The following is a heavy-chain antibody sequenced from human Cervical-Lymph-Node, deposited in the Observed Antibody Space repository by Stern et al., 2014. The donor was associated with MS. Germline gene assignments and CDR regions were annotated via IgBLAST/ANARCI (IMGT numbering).Heavy chain of an antibody. D-gene: IGHD1-1*01. J-gene: IGHJ4*02. CDR2: ITNVGST. Sequence: EVQLGESGGGEIQPGGSLRLSCTAFGITVSRDYMTWVRYAPGKGLEWVSLITNVGSTFYTDSVKGRFTISRDDSKNTVYLHMTSLRAEDTAMYYCARDTSSPERSDWWGQGTLVTVSS. CDR1: GITVSRDY. CDR3: ARDTSSPERSDW. V-gene: IGHV3-53*01.